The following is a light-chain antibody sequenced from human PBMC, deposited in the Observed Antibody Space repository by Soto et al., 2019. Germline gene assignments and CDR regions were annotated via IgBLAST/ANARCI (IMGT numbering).Light chain of an antibody. CDR1: QSVSSN. Sequence: EIVMTQSPATLSVSPGESATLSCRASQSVSSNLAWHQQKPGQAPRILMYDASTRATGISARFSGSGSGTEFTLTISSLQSEDFAIYYCQQYDIWPPTFGQGTKVDI. V-gene: IGKV3-15*01. CDR2: DAS. CDR3: QQYDIWPPT. J-gene: IGKJ1*01.